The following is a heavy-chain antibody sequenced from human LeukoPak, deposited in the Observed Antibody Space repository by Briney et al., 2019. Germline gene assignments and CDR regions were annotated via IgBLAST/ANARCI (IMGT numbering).Heavy chain of an antibody. J-gene: IGHJ6*03. CDR2: ISYDGSNK. Sequence: GGSLRPSCAASGFTFSSYAMHWVRQAPGKGPEWVAVISYDGSNKYYADSVKGRFTISRDNSKNTLYLQMNSLRAEDTAVYYCAKDRRYCSSTSCRDYYYYMDVWGKGTTVTVSS. D-gene: IGHD2-2*01. V-gene: IGHV3-30-3*01. CDR1: GFTFSSYA. CDR3: AKDRRYCSSTSCRDYYYYMDV.